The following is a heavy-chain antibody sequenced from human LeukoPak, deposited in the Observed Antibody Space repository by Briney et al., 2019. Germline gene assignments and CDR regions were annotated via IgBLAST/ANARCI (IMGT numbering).Heavy chain of an antibody. J-gene: IGHJ4*02. CDR2: ISSSSSYI. V-gene: IGHV3-21*01. CDR1: GFTFSSYS. D-gene: IGHD1-26*01. Sequence: GGSLRLSCAASGFTFSSYSMNWVRRAPGKGLEWVSSISSSSSYIYYADSVKGRFTISRDNAKNPLYLQMNSLRAEDTAVYYCARARGATTVDYWGQGTLVTVSS. CDR3: ARARGATTVDY.